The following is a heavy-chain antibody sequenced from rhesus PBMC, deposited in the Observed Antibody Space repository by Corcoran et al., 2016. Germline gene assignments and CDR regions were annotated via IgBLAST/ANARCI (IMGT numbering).Heavy chain of an antibody. Sequence: EVQLVESGGGLAKPGGSLRLSCAASGFTFSRYWMSWGRRTQGKGLEWFSAINSGGVSTYVATAVKGRVTSSRVNSKYTLSLKMNSLRAEGTAVYYCAKDGYCTGSGCCGYYYGLDSWGQGVVVTVSS. D-gene: IGHD2-21*01. CDR1: GFTFSRYW. J-gene: IGHJ6*01. CDR2: INSGGVST. V-gene: IGHV3S42*01. CDR3: AKDGYCTGSGCCGYYYGLDS.